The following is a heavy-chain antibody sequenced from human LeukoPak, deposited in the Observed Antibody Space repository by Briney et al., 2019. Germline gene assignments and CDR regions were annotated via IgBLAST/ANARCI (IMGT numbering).Heavy chain of an antibody. J-gene: IGHJ4*02. CDR2: INWNGGDT. V-gene: IGHV3-20*04. Sequence: PGGSLRLSCAASGFTFDDYGMIWVRQAPGKGLEWVSRINWNGGDTRYADSVKGRFTISRDNAKNSLYLQMNSLRGDDTAFYYWWRGGIWYPDYWGQGTLVTVSS. CDR3: WRGGIWYPDY. CDR1: GFTFDDYG. D-gene: IGHD2/OR15-2a*01.